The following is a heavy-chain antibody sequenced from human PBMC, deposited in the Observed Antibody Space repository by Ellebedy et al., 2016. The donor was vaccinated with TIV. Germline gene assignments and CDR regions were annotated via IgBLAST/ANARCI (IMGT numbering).Heavy chain of an antibody. V-gene: IGHV3-33*01. Sequence: GESLKISCAASGVTFSSYGMHWVRQAPGKGLEWVAVIWYDGSNKYYADSVKGRFTISRDNSKNTLYLQMNSMRAEDTAVNYCASSPDDYYYYYGMDVWGQGTTVTVSS. CDR1: GVTFSSYG. CDR2: IWYDGSNK. D-gene: IGHD1-14*01. J-gene: IGHJ6*02. CDR3: ASSPDDYYYYYGMDV.